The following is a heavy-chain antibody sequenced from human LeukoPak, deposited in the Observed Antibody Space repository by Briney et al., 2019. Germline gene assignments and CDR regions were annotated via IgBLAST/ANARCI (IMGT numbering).Heavy chain of an antibody. Sequence: GGSLRLSCAASGFTVSSNYMSWVRHAPGKGLGWVSVIYSGGSTYYADSVKGRFTISRDNSKNTLYLQMNSLRAEDTAVYYCASGVTGTTVYYYYGMDVWGQGTTVTVSS. J-gene: IGHJ6*02. D-gene: IGHD1-7*01. CDR3: ASGVTGTTVYYYYGMDV. CDR2: IYSGGST. CDR1: GFTVSSNY. V-gene: IGHV3-66*01.